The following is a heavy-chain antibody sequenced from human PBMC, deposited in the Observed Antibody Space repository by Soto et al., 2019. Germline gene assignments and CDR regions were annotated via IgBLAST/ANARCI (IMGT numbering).Heavy chain of an antibody. CDR2: INHSGST. Sequence: NPSETLSLTCAVSGGSFSGYYWSWIRQPPGKGLEGIGEINHSGSTNYNPSLKSRVTISVDTSKNQFSLKLGSVTAADTAVYYCARSGWPYSGYEKMMGNRFDSWGQGTLVTVSS. V-gene: IGHV4-34*01. D-gene: IGHD5-12*01. J-gene: IGHJ5*01. CDR1: GGSFSGYY. CDR3: ARSGWPYSGYEKMMGNRFDS.